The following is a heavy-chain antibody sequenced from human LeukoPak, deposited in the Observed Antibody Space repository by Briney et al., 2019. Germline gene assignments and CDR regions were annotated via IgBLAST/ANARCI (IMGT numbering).Heavy chain of an antibody. Sequence: SETLSLTCTVSGGSISSYYWSWIRQPAGKGLEWIGRTYTSGSTNYNPSLKSRVTMSVDTSKHQFSLKLSSVTAADTAVYYCARDDAAGIVGATPGDYWGQGTLVTVSS. D-gene: IGHD1-26*01. CDR3: ARDDAAGIVGATPGDY. J-gene: IGHJ4*02. V-gene: IGHV4-4*07. CDR1: GGSISSYY. CDR2: TYTSGST.